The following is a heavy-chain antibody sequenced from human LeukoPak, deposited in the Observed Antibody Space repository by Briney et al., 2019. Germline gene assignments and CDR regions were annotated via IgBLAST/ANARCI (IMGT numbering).Heavy chain of an antibody. Sequence: GGSLRLSCAASGFTFSTYSMNWVRQAPGKGLEWASSISSSSTYIYYADSVKGRFTISRDNAKNSLFLQMNSLRAEDTAVYYCARVQDGSSWYEYFQHWGQGTLVTVSS. CDR2: ISSSSTYI. D-gene: IGHD6-13*01. CDR3: ARVQDGSSWYEYFQH. V-gene: IGHV3-21*01. CDR1: GFTFSTYS. J-gene: IGHJ1*01.